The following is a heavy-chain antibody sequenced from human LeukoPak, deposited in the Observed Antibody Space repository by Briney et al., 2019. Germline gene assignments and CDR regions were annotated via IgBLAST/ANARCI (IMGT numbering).Heavy chain of an antibody. V-gene: IGHV4-59*01. CDR1: GGSISSYY. CDR2: IYYSGST. Sequence: KSSETLSLTCTVSGGSISSYYWSWIRQPPGKGLEWIGDIYYSGSTNYNPSLKSRVTISVDTSKNQFSLKLSSVTAADTAVYYCARERASSGWYYFDYWGQGTLVTVSS. J-gene: IGHJ4*01. CDR3: ARERASSGWYYFDY. D-gene: IGHD6-19*01.